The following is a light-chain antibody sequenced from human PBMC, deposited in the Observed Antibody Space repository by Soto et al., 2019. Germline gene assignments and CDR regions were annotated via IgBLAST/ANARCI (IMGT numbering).Light chain of an antibody. Sequence: DIQLTQSPSLLSASVGDRVTITCRASQGISTFLAWYQHQPGKAPKLLIYAASTLQSGVPSRFSGSGSGTEFSLTISILQPEDFATYYCQQVNRYPWTFGQGTKVDI. J-gene: IGKJ1*01. V-gene: IGKV1-9*01. CDR2: AAS. CDR1: QGISTF. CDR3: QQVNRYPWT.